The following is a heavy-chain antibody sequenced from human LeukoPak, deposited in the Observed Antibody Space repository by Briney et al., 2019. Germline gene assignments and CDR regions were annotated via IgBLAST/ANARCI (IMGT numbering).Heavy chain of an antibody. Sequence: GGSLRLSCAASGFTFSSYSMNWVRQAPGKGLEWVSSISSSSSYIYYADSVKGRFTISRDNAKNPLYLQMNSLRAEDTAVYYCATTVTTEPNDYWGQGTLVTVSS. D-gene: IGHD4-17*01. J-gene: IGHJ4*02. V-gene: IGHV3-21*01. CDR1: GFTFSSYS. CDR3: ATTVTTEPNDY. CDR2: ISSSSSYI.